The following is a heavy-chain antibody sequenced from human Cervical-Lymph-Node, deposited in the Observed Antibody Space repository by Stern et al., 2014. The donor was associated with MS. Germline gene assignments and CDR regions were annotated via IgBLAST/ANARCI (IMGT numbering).Heavy chain of an antibody. CDR2: IYPVDSET. Sequence: EVQLVESGAEVKKPGESLKISCKGSGYSFTANWIAWVRQMPGKGLEWMWIIYPVDSETRYSPSFHGRVAISADKSISTAFLQWSSLQASDTAMYYCARDYHDYAFDYWGQGTLVTVSS. CDR1: GYSFTANW. CDR3: ARDYHDYAFDY. D-gene: IGHD4-17*01. J-gene: IGHJ4*02. V-gene: IGHV5-51*01.